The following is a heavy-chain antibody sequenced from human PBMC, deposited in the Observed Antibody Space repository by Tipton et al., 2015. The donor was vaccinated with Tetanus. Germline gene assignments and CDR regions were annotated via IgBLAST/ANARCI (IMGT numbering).Heavy chain of an antibody. D-gene: IGHD3-9*01. Sequence: TLSLTCNVSGDSINSGDYYWSWIRQPPGKGLEWIGYIYYSGSTYSNPSLMSRVTISVDTSKNQFSLELNSVTAADTAVYYCARRGGDFLTGYYDSWGQGTLVTVSS. V-gene: IGHV4-30-4*01. CDR1: GDSINSGDYY. CDR3: ARRGGDFLTGYYDS. J-gene: IGHJ4*02. CDR2: IYYSGST.